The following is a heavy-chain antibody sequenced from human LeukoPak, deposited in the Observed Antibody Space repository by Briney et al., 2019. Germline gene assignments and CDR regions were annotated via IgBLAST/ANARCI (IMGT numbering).Heavy chain of an antibody. V-gene: IGHV5-51*01. CDR1: GYSFTNYW. CDR3: ARRGITMVRDTIITQYYYYMDV. D-gene: IGHD3-10*01. J-gene: IGHJ6*03. CDR2: IYPGDSDT. Sequence: GESLKISCQGSGYSFTNYWIGWVRQMPGKGLEWMGIIYPGDSDTRYSPSFQGQVTISADKSISTAYLQWSSLKASDTAMYYCARRGITMVRDTIITQYYYYMDVWGKGTTVTVSS.